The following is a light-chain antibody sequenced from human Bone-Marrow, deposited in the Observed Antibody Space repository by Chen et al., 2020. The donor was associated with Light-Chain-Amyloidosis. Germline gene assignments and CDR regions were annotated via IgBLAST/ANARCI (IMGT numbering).Light chain of an antibody. V-gene: IGLV1-40*01. CDR3: QSYDSGLSGWL. CDR2: GNS. CDR1: SSNIGAGYD. J-gene: IGLJ3*02. Sequence: QSVLTQPPSVSGAPGQRVTISCTGSSSNIGAGYDVNWYQQLPGAAPKLLIYGNSNRPSGVPQRFFAFKSGTSASLAITGLQAEDEADYYCQSYDSGLSGWLFGGGTKLTVL.